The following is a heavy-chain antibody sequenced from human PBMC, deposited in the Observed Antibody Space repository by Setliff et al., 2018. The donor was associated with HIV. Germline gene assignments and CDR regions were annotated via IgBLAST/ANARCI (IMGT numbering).Heavy chain of an antibody. CDR1: GYTFTDYY. V-gene: IGHV1-69-2*01. CDR2: VDPEDGET. CDR3: ARDQATGYEKVWFSWIDP. Sequence: ASVKVSCKASGYTFTDYYMHWVQQAPGKGLEWMGRVDPEDGETIYAEKFQGRVTITADGSTSTAYMELSSLRFEDTATYYCARDQATGYEKVWFSWIDPWGQGTLVTVSS. D-gene: IGHD5-12*01. J-gene: IGHJ5*02.